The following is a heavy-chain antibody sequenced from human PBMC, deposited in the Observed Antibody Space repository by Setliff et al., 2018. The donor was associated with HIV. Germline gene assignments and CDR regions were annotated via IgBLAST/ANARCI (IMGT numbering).Heavy chain of an antibody. CDR2: IYNRGST. J-gene: IGHJ6*02. Sequence: SETLSLTCTVSGDSISSGNYYWSWIRQPPGKGLEWIGSIYNRGSTYYNPSLKSRVTISVDTSKNQFSLKLSSVTAADTAVYYCARVSYSKAWGAAGTWRFLNHYGMDVWGQGTTVTVSS. V-gene: IGHV4-39*07. D-gene: IGHD6-13*01. CDR3: ARVSYSKAWGAAGTWRFLNHYGMDV. CDR1: GDSISSGNYY.